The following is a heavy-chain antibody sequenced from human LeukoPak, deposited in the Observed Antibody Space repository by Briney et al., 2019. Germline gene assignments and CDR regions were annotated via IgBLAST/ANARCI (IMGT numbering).Heavy chain of an antibody. J-gene: IGHJ4*02. CDR3: ATASITIFGVVIAKLDY. V-gene: IGHV1-69*04. CDR2: IIPILGIA. Sequence: VASVKVSCKASGGTFSSYAISLVRQAPGQGLEWMGRIIPILGIANYAQKFQGRVTITADKSTSTAYMELSSLRSEDTAVYYRATASITIFGVVIAKLDYWGQGTLVTVSS. D-gene: IGHD3-3*01. CDR1: GGTFSSYA.